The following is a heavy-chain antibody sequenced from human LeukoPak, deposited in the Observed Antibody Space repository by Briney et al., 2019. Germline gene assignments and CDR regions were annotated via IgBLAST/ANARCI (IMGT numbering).Heavy chain of an antibody. J-gene: IGHJ4*02. CDR3: AKGPHCSSATCYTYYFDS. CDR2: TVGSGGTT. V-gene: IGHV3-23*01. D-gene: IGHD2-2*01. CDR1: GFTFSTYA. Sequence: PGGSLRLSCAASGFTFSTYAMSWVRQAPGKGLEWVSTTVGSGGTTYYGDSVKGRFTISRDNSKNTLFLQMNSLRAEDTAVYYCAKGPHCSSATCYTYYFDSWGQGTLVTVSS.